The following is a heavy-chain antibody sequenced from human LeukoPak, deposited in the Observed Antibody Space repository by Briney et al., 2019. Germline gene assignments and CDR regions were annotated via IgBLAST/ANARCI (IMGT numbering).Heavy chain of an antibody. V-gene: IGHV3-66*01. Sequence: GGSLRLSCAASGFTFNTYWMTWVRQAPGKGLEWVSVIYSGGSTYYADSVKGRFTISRDNSKNTLYLQMNSLRAEDTAVYYCAREDGTQLWLRYWGQGTLVTVSS. CDR3: AREDGTQLWLRY. J-gene: IGHJ4*02. CDR1: GFTFNTYW. CDR2: IYSGGST. D-gene: IGHD5-18*01.